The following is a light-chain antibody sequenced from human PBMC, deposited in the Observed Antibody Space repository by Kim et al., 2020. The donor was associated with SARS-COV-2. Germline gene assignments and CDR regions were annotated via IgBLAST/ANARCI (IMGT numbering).Light chain of an antibody. J-gene: IGLJ1*01. CDR1: KLGDKY. CDR3: QAWDSSTKV. Sequence: SYELTQPPSVSVSPGQTASITCSGDKLGDKYACWYQQKPGQSPVLVIYQDTKRPSGIPERFSGSNSGKTATLTISGTQAMDEADYYCQAWDSSTKVFGTGTKVTVL. CDR2: QDT. V-gene: IGLV3-1*01.